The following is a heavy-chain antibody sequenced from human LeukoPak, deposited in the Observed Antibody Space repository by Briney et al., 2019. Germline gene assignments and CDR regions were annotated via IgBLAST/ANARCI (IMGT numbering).Heavy chain of an antibody. J-gene: IGHJ5*02. D-gene: IGHD6-25*01. CDR1: GGTFSSYA. CDR3: AREIAAGTWFDP. Sequence: SVKVSCKASGGTFSSYAISWVRQAPGQGLEWMGGIIPIFGTANYAQKFQGRVTITTDESTSTAYMELSSLRSEDTAVNYCAREIAAGTWFDPWGQGTLVTVSS. CDR2: IIPIFGTA. V-gene: IGHV1-69*05.